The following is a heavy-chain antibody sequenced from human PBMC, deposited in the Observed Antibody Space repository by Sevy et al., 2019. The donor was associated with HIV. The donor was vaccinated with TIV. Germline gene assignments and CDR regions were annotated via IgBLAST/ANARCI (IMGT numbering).Heavy chain of an antibody. Sequence: GGSLRLSCAASGFTFSSYAMHWVRQAPGKGLEWVAVISYDGSNKYYADSVKGRFTMSRDNSKNTLYLQMNSLRAEDTAVYYCARPYYDILTGYSPPYYFDYWGQGTLVTVSS. V-gene: IGHV3-30-3*01. D-gene: IGHD3-9*01. J-gene: IGHJ4*02. CDR1: GFTFSSYA. CDR3: ARPYYDILTGYSPPYYFDY. CDR2: ISYDGSNK.